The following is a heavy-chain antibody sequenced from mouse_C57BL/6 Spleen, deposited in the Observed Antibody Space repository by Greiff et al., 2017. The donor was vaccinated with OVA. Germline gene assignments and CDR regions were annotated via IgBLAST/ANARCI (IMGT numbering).Heavy chain of an antibody. Sequence: VKLMESGAELVKPGASVKISCKASGYAFSSYWMNWVKQRPGKGLEWIGQIYPGDGDTNYNGKFKGKATLTADKSSSTAYMQLSSLTSEDSAVYFCAKGHYYGSTLRYFDVWGTGTTVTVSS. D-gene: IGHD1-1*01. J-gene: IGHJ1*03. V-gene: IGHV1-80*01. CDR1: GYAFSSYW. CDR3: AKGHYYGSTLRYFDV. CDR2: IYPGDGDT.